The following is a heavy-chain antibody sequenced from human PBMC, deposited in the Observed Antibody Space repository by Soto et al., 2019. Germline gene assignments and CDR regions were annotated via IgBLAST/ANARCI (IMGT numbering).Heavy chain of an antibody. CDR3: ARTRITMVRGVIPRLNWFDP. CDR2: IYYSGST. CDR1: GGSISSSSYY. J-gene: IGHJ5*02. Sequence: KQSQTLSLTCTVSGGSISSSSYYWGWIRQPPGKGLEWIGSIYYSGSTYYNPSLKSRVTISVDTSKNQFSLKLSSVTAADTAVYYCARTRITMVRGVIPRLNWFDPWGQGTLVTVSS. V-gene: IGHV4-39*01. D-gene: IGHD3-10*01.